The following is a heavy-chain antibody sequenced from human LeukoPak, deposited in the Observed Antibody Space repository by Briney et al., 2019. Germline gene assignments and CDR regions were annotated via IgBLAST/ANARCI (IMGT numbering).Heavy chain of an antibody. CDR2: IYSGGST. J-gene: IGHJ4*02. CDR1: GFTVSSNY. Sequence: GGSLRLSCAASGFTVSSNYMSWVRQAPGKGPEWVSVIYSGGSTYYADSVKGRFTISRDNSKNTLYLQMNSLRAEDTAVYYCASSRSGWIDYWGQGTLVTVSS. CDR3: ASSRSGWIDY. V-gene: IGHV3-53*01. D-gene: IGHD6-19*01.